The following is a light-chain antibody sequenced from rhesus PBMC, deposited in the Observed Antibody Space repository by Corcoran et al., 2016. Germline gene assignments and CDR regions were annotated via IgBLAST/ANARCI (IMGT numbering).Light chain of an antibody. CDR1: QGITND. CDR3: QHYYSTPYS. V-gene: IGKV1-25*01. CDR2: EAS. Sequence: DIQMTQSPSSLSASVGDRVTITCRASQGITNDLAWYQQKPGETPKLLIYEASSLQSGIPSRSSGSGSGTDVTLTISSLPSEDFSSYYCQHYYSTPYSFGQGTKVEIK. J-gene: IGKJ2*01.